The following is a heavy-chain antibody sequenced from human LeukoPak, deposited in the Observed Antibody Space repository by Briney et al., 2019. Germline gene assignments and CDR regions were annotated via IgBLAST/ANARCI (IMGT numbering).Heavy chain of an antibody. CDR2: ISGNGSIV. D-gene: IGHD3-10*01. V-gene: IGHV3-48*04. Sequence: SGGSLRLSCAASGFPFSGYFMNWIRQAPGKGLEWVSYISGNGSIVYYGDSVRGRFTISRDNAKNSLYLQMNSLRAEDTAVYYCARGPLALWFGELQSWGQGTMVTVSS. CDR1: GFPFSGYF. J-gene: IGHJ3*01. CDR3: ARGPLALWFGELQS.